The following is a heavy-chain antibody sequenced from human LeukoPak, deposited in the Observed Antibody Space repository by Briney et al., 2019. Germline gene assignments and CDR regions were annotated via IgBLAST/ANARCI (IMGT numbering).Heavy chain of an antibody. V-gene: IGHV3-30-3*01. D-gene: IGHD2-21*02. CDR2: ISYDGSNN. J-gene: IGHJ4*02. CDR3: ASGIVAVTAIDY. Sequence: GRSLRLSCAASGFTFSSYAMHWVRQAPGKGLEWVAVISYDGSNNYYADSVKGRFTISRDNSKNTLYLQMNSLRAEDTAVYYCASGIVAVTAIDYWGQGTLVTVSS. CDR1: GFTFSSYA.